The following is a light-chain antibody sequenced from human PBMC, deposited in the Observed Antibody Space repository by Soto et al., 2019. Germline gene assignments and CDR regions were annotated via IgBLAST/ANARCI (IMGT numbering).Light chain of an antibody. CDR1: QSISNY. CDR2: AAS. Sequence: DIQMTQSPSSLSASVGDRVIITCRASQSISNYLNWYQQKPGKAPKLLIFAASSLQSGVQSRFSGSGSGTNFTLTISSLQPEDFAAYYCKQSYSAPITVGQGTRLEIK. J-gene: IGKJ5*01. CDR3: KQSYSAPIT. V-gene: IGKV1-39*01.